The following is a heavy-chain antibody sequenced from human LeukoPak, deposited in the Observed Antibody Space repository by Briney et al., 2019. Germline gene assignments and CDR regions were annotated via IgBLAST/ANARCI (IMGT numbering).Heavy chain of an antibody. D-gene: IGHD1-14*01. J-gene: IGHJ4*02. CDR1: GFTFSGYW. CDR3: TRDRSRAEDD. V-gene: IGHV3-7*01. CDR2: INQGGSDK. Sequence: GGSLRLSCAASGFTFSGYWMSWVRQAPGKGLEWVAKINQGGSDKYYVDSVKGRFTISRDNANNLLYLQMNSLRGEDTAVYYCTRDRSRAEDDWGQGTLVTVSS.